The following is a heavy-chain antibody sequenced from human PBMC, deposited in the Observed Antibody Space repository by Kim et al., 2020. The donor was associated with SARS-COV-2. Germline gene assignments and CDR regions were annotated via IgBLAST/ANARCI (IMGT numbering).Heavy chain of an antibody. CDR3: ARGSYTGYYYMDV. Sequence: YAQRFRGRVTITADNSTYTAHMELSSLRSDDTAVYYCARGSYTGYYYMDVWGKGTTITVSS. D-gene: IGHD3-16*01. V-gene: IGHV1-69*04. J-gene: IGHJ6*03.